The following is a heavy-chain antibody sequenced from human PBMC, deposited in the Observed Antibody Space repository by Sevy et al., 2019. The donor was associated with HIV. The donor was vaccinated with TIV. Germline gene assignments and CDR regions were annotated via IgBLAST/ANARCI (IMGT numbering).Heavy chain of an antibody. V-gene: IGHV3-30*02. CDR2: IRYDGTTK. CDR1: GFTFSSYG. Sequence: GGSLRLSCAASGFTFSSYGMHWVRQAPGKGLEWVTFIRYDGTTKYYADSVKGRFTISRDNAKNSLYLQMNSLRAEDTAVYYCARYEEDTSMVNAFDIWGQGTMVTVSS. D-gene: IGHD5-18*01. J-gene: IGHJ3*02. CDR3: ARYEEDTSMVNAFDI.